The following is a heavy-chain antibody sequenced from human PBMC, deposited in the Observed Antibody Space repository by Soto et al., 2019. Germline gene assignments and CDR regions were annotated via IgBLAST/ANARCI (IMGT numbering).Heavy chain of an antibody. CDR2: IYPGDSDT. D-gene: IGHD1-26*01. V-gene: IGHV5-51*01. Sequence: SLKISCKGSGYSFASHWVAWVRQMPEKGLEWIGTIYPGDSDTKYSSAFRGHVTISADTSVSTAYLQWRSLEATDSAIYYCARYSGSYWHYLDFWGQGTLVTVSS. CDR3: ARYSGSYWHYLDF. J-gene: IGHJ4*02. CDR1: GYSFASHW.